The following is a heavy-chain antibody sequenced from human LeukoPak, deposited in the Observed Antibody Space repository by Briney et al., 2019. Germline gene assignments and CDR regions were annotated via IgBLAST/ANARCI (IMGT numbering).Heavy chain of an antibody. J-gene: IGHJ4*02. D-gene: IGHD3-10*01. V-gene: IGHV3-9*01. CDR2: ISWNSGSI. CDR1: EFTVDDYA. Sequence: PGRSLRLACVASEFTVDDYAMHWVRHAPGKGLEWVSGISWNSGSIGYVDSVKGRFTTSRDNAKNSLYLQMNSPRPEDTAFYYCAKASGSYYSTSFDSWGQGTLVTVSS. CDR3: AKASGSYYSTSFDS.